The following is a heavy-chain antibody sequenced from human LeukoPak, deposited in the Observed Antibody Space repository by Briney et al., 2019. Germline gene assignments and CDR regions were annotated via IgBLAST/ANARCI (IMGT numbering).Heavy chain of an antibody. J-gene: IGHJ3*02. D-gene: IGHD1-26*01. CDR3: ARGPKWELELYAFDI. CDR2: MNPNSGNT. Sequence: ASVKVSCKASGYTFTSYDINWVRQATGQGPEWMGWMNPNSGNTGYAQKFQGRVTITRNTSISTAYMELSSLRSEDTAVYYCARGPKWELELYAFDIWGQGTMVTVSS. V-gene: IGHV1-8*03. CDR1: GYTFTSYD.